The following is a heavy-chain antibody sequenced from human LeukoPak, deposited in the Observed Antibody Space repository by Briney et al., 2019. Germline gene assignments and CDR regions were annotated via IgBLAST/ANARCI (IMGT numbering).Heavy chain of an antibody. CDR2: IRSKANSYAT. CDR3: TRKNDYDSSGYYYEFDY. V-gene: IGHV3-73*01. CDR1: GFTFSGSA. Sequence: TGGSLRLSCAASGFTFSGSAMHWVRQASGKGLEWIGRIRSKANSYATAYAASVQGRFTISRDDSKSTAYLQMNSLKTEDTAVYYCTRKNDYDSSGYYYEFDYWGQGTLVTVSS. J-gene: IGHJ4*02. D-gene: IGHD3-22*01.